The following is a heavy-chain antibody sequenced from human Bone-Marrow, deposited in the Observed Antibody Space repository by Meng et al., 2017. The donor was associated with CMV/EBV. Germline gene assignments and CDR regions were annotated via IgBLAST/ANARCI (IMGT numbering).Heavy chain of an antibody. D-gene: IGHD3-3*01. CDR3: AHYPYYDFWSPLSA. J-gene: IGHJ5*02. Sequence: SVKVSCKASGYTFTSYDINWVRQATGQGLEWMGGIIPIFGTANYAQKFQGRVTITTDESTSTAYMELSSLRSEDTAVYYCAHYPYYDFWSPLSAWGQGTLVTVSS. V-gene: IGHV1-69*05. CDR1: GYTFTSYD. CDR2: IIPIFGTA.